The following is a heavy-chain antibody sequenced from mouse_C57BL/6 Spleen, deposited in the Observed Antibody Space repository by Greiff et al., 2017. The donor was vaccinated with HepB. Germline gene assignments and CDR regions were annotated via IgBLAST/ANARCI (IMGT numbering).Heavy chain of an antibody. Sequence: EVMLVESGGGLVQSGRSLRLSCATSGFTFSDFYMEWVRQAPGKGLEWIAASRNKANDYTTEYSASVKGRFIVSRDTSQSILYLQMNALRAEDTAIYYCARDITTAPFAYWGQGTLVTVSA. CDR2: SRNKANDYTT. CDR3: ARDITTAPFAY. D-gene: IGHD1-2*01. J-gene: IGHJ3*01. V-gene: IGHV7-1*01. CDR1: GFTFSDFY.